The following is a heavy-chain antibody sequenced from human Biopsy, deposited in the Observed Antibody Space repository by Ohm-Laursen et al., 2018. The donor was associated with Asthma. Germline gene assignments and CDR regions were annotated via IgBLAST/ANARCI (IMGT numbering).Heavy chain of an antibody. Sequence: TLSLTCTVSGASIKTDDHYWSWLRQPPGKGLEWFGFIHYSGSTSYNPSLKGGGTISVDTSKNQFSLKLSSVTAADTAVYYCARASVAASSNWFDPWGQGTLVTVSS. V-gene: IGHV4-30-4*01. D-gene: IGHD6-19*01. CDR3: ARASVAASSNWFDP. CDR1: GASIKTDDHY. J-gene: IGHJ5*02. CDR2: IHYSGST.